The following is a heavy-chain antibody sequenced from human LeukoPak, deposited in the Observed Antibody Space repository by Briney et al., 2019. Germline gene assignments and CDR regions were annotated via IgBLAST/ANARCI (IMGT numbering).Heavy chain of an antibody. CDR1: GFSLSTSGVG. Sequence: ESGPTLVHPTQTLTLTCTFSGFSLSTSGVGVGWIRQPPGKALEWLALIYWDDDKRYSPSLKSRLTITKDTSKNQVVLTMTNMDPVDTATYYCAHSRRTIFGVVTPSDAFDIWGQGTMVTVSS. J-gene: IGHJ3*02. V-gene: IGHV2-5*02. CDR2: IYWDDDK. D-gene: IGHD3-3*01. CDR3: AHSRRTIFGVVTPSDAFDI.